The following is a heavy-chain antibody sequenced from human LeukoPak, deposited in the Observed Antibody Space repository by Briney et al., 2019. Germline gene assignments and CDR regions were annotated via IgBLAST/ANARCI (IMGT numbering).Heavy chain of an antibody. V-gene: IGHV1-69*01. CDR3: ARDLGVYYYDSSGYLDY. CDR2: IIPIFGTA. Sequence: SVKVSCKASGGTFSSYAISWVRQAPGQGLEWMGGIIPIFGTANYAQKFQGRVTITADESTSTAYMELSSLRSEDTAVYYCARDLGVYYYDSSGYLDYWGQGTLVTVSS. D-gene: IGHD3-22*01. CDR1: GGTFSSYA. J-gene: IGHJ4*02.